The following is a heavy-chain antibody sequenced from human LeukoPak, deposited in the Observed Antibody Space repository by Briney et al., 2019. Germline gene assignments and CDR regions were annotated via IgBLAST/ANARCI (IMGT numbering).Heavy chain of an antibody. D-gene: IGHD3-16*01. CDR3: AREAALGGFDY. CDR1: EFTVSNNY. Sequence: GGSLRLSCAVSEFTVSNNYMNWVRQAPGKGLEWVSIIYPAGDTYYGDPVKGRFTISRDNSKNTLYLQMNSLRAEDTAVYYCAREAALGGFDYWGQGTLVTVSS. J-gene: IGHJ4*02. V-gene: IGHV3-53*01. CDR2: IYPAGDT.